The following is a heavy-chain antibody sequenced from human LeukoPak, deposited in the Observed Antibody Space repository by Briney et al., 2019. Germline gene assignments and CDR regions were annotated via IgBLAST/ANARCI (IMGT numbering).Heavy chain of an antibody. D-gene: IGHD2-2*01. Sequence: GGSLRLSCAASGFTFDDYGMLGVRQAPGKGLEWVSAISGSCCSTFYADSVKGRFTISRDNSKNTLYLQMNSLRAEDTAVYYCAKETPDIVVVPAAISGVSYWGQGTLVTVSS. CDR1: GFTFDDYG. CDR3: AKETPDIVVVPAAISGVSY. CDR2: ISGSCCST. V-gene: IGHV3-23*01. J-gene: IGHJ4*02.